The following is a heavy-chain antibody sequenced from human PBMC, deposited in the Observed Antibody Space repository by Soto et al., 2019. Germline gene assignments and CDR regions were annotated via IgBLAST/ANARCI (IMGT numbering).Heavy chain of an antibody. D-gene: IGHD1-1*01. Sequence: PSETLSHTCTVSGGSLGSYYGSWIRQPAGKGLEWIGYVFYTGRANYNASLKSRVSISLDTSNYQFSLMLSSVTAADTAVYYCAGYWNCYGMDVWGQGTSVTVSS. J-gene: IGHJ6*02. CDR3: AGYWNCYGMDV. CDR1: GGSLGSYY. V-gene: IGHV4-59*03. CDR2: VFYTGRA.